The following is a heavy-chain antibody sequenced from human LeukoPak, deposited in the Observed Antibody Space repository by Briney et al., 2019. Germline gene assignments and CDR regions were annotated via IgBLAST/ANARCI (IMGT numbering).Heavy chain of an antibody. D-gene: IGHD2-2*02. Sequence: GGSLRLSCAASGFTFSSYWMHWVRQAPGKGLVWVSRINSDGSGTSYADSVKGRFTISRDNAQNTLYLQMNSLRAEDTAVYYCARDLGYCSSTSCYTWADYYYYGMDVWGQGTTVTVSS. J-gene: IGHJ6*02. CDR1: GFTFSSYW. CDR3: ARDLGYCSSTSCYTWADYYYYGMDV. V-gene: IGHV3-74*01. CDR2: INSDGSGT.